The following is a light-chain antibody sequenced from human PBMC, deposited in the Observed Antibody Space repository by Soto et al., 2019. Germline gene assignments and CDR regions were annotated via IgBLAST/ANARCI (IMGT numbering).Light chain of an antibody. J-gene: IGKJ2*01. CDR2: GAS. V-gene: IGKV3-20*01. CDR1: QSVSSSY. Sequence: EIVLTQSPGTLSLSPGERATLSCRASQSVSSSYLAWYQQKPGQAPRLLIYGASSRATGIPDRFSGSGSGTDFTRTISRLEPEDFAVYYCQHAWAFGQGTKVDIK. CDR3: QHAWA.